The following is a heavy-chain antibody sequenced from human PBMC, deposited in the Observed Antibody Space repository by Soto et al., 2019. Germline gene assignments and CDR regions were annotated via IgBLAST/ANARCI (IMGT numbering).Heavy chain of an antibody. CDR3: AKSSSRAHYYAMDV. Sequence: XGSLRLSCAASGFTFSSYAMNWVRQAPGKGLEWVAGVSASGGGTSYADSVKGRFTISRDNSKDTLYLQMNSLRAEDTAVYYCAKSSSRAHYYAMDVWGQGTTVTVSS. CDR1: GFTFSSYA. CDR2: VSASGGGT. D-gene: IGHD2-2*01. J-gene: IGHJ6*02. V-gene: IGHV3-23*01.